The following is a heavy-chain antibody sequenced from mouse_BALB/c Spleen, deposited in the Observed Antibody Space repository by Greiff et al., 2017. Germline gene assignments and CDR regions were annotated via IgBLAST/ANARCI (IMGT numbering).Heavy chain of an antibody. CDR3: GRDDGYCGYFDV. D-gene: IGHD2-3*01. J-gene: IGHJ1*01. CDR2: INSNGGST. Sequence: EVKLVESGGGLVQPGGSLKLSCAASGFTFSSYGMSWVRQTPDKRLELVATINSNGGSTYYPDSVKGRFTISSNNARNTLYLQMSSLKSEDTTMYYCGRDDGYCGYFDVWGAGTTVTVSA. CDR1: GFTFSSYG. V-gene: IGHV5-6-3*01.